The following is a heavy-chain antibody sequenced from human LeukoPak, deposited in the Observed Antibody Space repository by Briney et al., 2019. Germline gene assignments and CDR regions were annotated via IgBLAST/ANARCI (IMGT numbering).Heavy chain of an antibody. Sequence: SETLSLTCTVSGGSISSYYWSWIRQPPGKGLEWIGYVYYSGSTNYNPSLKSRVTISVDKSKNQFSLKLSSVTAADTAVYYCARETAGIWDYWGQGTLVTVSS. D-gene: IGHD1-14*01. V-gene: IGHV4-59*12. CDR2: VYYSGST. CDR1: GGSISSYY. CDR3: ARETAGIWDY. J-gene: IGHJ4*02.